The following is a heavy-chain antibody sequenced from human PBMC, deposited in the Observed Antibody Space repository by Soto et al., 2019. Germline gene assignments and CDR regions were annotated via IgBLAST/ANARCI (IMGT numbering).Heavy chain of an antibody. J-gene: IGHJ2*01. CDR3: ARRVVSGGYSYGPGGYFDL. D-gene: IGHD5-18*01. CDR1: GDSFISYW. V-gene: IGHV5-51*01. Sequence: GESLKISCKGSGDSFISYWIGWVRQMPGKGLEWMGIIYPGDSDTRYSPSFQGQVTISADKSISTAYLQWSSLKASDTAMYYCARRVVSGGYSYGPGGYFDLWGRGTLVTVSS. CDR2: IYPGDSDT.